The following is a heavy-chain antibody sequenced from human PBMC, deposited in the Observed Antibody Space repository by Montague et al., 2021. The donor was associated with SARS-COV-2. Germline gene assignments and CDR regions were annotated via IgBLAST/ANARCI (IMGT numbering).Heavy chain of an antibody. Sequence: SETLSLTCAVYSGSFSDYHWTWVRQPPGKGLEWIGEINHTGSASYNPSLKSRVTLSKDTSKDQFSLKLQSLTAADTAVYYCARGQVTISGVLIFIPAAGPLDVWGQGTLVTVSS. CDR1: SGSFSDYH. CDR3: ARGQVTISGVLIFIPAAGPLDV. J-gene: IGHJ3*01. CDR2: INHTGSA. D-gene: IGHD3-3*01. V-gene: IGHV4-34*01.